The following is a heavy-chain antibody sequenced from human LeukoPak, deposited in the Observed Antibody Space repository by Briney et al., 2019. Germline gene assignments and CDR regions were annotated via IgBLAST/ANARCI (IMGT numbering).Heavy chain of an antibody. CDR3: ASSHDYDSSGYFVGYYFDY. CDR2: IYYSGST. J-gene: IGHJ4*01. D-gene: IGHD3-22*01. V-gene: IGHV4-59*01. CDR1: GGSISSYY. Sequence: SETLSLTCTDSGGSISSYYWSWIRQPPGKGLEWIGDIYYSGSTNYNPSLKRRVTISVDTSKNQLALKLSSVTAADTAVYYCASSHDYDSSGYFVGYYFDYWGQGTLVTVSS.